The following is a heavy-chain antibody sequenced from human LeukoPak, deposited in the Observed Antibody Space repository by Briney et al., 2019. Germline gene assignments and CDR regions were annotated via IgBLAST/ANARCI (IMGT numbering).Heavy chain of an antibody. CDR2: IYHSGST. CDR1: GYSISSGYY. D-gene: IGHD3-10*01. J-gene: IGHJ5*02. Sequence: PSETLSLTCTVSGYSISSGYYWGWIRQPPGKGLEWIGFIYHSGSTYYNPSLKSRVTISVDTSKNQFSLKLSSVTAADTAVYYCARVTYYYGSGDWFDPWGQGTLVTVSS. V-gene: IGHV4-38-2*02. CDR3: ARVTYYYGSGDWFDP.